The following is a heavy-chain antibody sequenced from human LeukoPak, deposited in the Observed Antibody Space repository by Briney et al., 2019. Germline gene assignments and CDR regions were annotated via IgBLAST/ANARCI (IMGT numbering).Heavy chain of an antibody. V-gene: IGHV3-21*04. CDR1: GFTFSSYS. CDR2: ISSSSSYI. Sequence: GGSLRLSCAASGFTFSSYSTNWVRQAPGKGLEWVSSISSSSSYIYYADSVKGRFTISRDNAKNSLYLQMYSLRAEDTAVYYCTTAAPTHEFDYWGQGTLVTVSS. CDR3: TTAAPTHEFDY. D-gene: IGHD1-1*01. J-gene: IGHJ4*02.